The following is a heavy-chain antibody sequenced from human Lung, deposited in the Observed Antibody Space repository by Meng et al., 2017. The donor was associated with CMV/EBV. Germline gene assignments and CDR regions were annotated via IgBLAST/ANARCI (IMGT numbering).Heavy chain of an antibody. CDR1: GFTFDDYT. V-gene: IGHV3-43*01. D-gene: IGHD3-3*01. J-gene: IGHJ4*02. CDR3: AKDHSDFWSGPFDY. CDR2: ISWDGGST. Sequence: GGSLRLSCAASGFTFDDYTMHWVRQAPGKGLEWVSLISWDGGSTYYADSVKGRFTISRDNSKNSLYLQMNSLRTEDTALYYCAKDHSDFWSGPFDYWGQGTLVTVSS.